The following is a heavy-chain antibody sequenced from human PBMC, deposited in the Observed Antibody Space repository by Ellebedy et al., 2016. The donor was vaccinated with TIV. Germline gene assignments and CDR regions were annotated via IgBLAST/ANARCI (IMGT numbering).Heavy chain of an antibody. D-gene: IGHD2-21*02. J-gene: IGHJ4*02. Sequence: GESLKISCAASGFTFNSHYFHWVRQAPGKGLMWVSRINPNGRDTAYADSVKGRFTISRDNAKNTVDLQMISLRVDDTAVYYCVRGDWGSGYWGQGILVTVSS. CDR1: GFTFNSHY. CDR2: INPNGRDT. V-gene: IGHV3-74*01. CDR3: VRGDWGSGY.